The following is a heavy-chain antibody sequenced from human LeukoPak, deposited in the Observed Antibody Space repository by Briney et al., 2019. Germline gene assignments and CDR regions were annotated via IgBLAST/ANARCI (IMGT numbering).Heavy chain of an antibody. CDR2: INHSVST. J-gene: IGHJ4*02. CDR3: ASSTLPDSTLNCDY. V-gene: IGHV4-34*01. Sequence: SETLSLTCDVYGGSFSGYYWSWIRQPPGKGLVWIGEINHSVSTNYNTSLKSRVTISVDTSKNQFSLKLSSVTAADTAVYYCASSTLPDSTLNCDYWGQGTLVTVSS. CDR1: GGSFSGYY. D-gene: IGHD2-21*01.